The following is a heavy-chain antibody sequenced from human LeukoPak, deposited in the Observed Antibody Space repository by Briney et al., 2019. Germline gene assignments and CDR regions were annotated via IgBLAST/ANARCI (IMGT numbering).Heavy chain of an antibody. CDR3: AKPLFPMIVPAAFDI. Sequence: GGSVRLSYAASGFTLSNAWMDWVRQAPGKGLEWVGRIKSKTNGETRDYAAPAEARFTISRDDSDNTIYLQMNSLTAEDTAVYYCAKPLFPMIVPAAFDIWRQATMVTVSS. V-gene: IGHV3-15*01. J-gene: IGHJ3*02. CDR2: IKSKTNGETR. CDR1: GFTLSNAW. D-gene: IGHD3-22*01.